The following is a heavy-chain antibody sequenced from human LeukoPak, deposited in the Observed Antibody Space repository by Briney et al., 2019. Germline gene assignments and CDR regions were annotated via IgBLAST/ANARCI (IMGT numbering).Heavy chain of an antibody. CDR3: ARDLFGTTSAFDI. CDR1: GGSISSGGYY. J-gene: IGHJ3*02. V-gene: IGHV4-30-2*01. Sequence: KPSETLSLTCTVSGGSISSGGYYWSWIRQPPGKGLEWIGYIYHSGSTYYNPSLKSRVTISVDRSKNQFSPKLSSVTAADTAVYYCARDLFGTTSAFDIWGQGTMVTVSS. D-gene: IGHD1-1*01. CDR2: IYHSGST.